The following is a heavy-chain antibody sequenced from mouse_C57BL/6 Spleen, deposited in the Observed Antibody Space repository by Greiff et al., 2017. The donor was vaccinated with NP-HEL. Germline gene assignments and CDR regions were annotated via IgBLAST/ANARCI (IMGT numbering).Heavy chain of an antibody. V-gene: IGHV1-22*01. J-gene: IGHJ3*01. CDR1: GYTFTDYN. CDR2: INPNNGGT. CDR3: ARDYYYGFAY. Sequence: EVKLQESGPELVKPGASVKMSCKASGYTFTDYNMHWVKQSHGKSLEWIGYINPNNGGTSYNQKFKGKATLTVNKSSSTAYMELRSLTSEDSAVYYCARDYYYGFAYWGQGTLVTVSA. D-gene: IGHD1-1*01.